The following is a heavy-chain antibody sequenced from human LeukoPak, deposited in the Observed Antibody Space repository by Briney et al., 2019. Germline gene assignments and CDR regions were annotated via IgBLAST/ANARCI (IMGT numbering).Heavy chain of an antibody. Sequence: GGSLRLSCAASGFTFSSYGVHWVRQAPGKGLEWVAVISYDGSNKYYADSVKGRFTISRDNSKNTLYLQMNSLRAEDTAVYYCARDRRSNIVVVPAAPGDYWGQGTLVTVSS. D-gene: IGHD2-2*01. CDR1: GFTFSSYG. CDR3: ARDRRSNIVVVPAAPGDY. J-gene: IGHJ4*02. CDR2: ISYDGSNK. V-gene: IGHV3-30*19.